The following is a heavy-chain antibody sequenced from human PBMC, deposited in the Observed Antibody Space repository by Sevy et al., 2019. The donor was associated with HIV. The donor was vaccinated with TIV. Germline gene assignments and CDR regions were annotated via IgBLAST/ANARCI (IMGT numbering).Heavy chain of an antibody. CDR2: INPNNGGT. Sequence: ASVKVSCKASGYTFTGSYLHWVRQAPGQGLEWMGWINPNNGGTKYAQKFQGRVTMTRDTSISTAYMELSRLRSDDTAVYYCARVIYPSSYSNSWYPDYWGQETLVTVSS. D-gene: IGHD6-13*01. V-gene: IGHV1-2*02. CDR1: GYTFTGSY. J-gene: IGHJ4*02. CDR3: ARVIYPSSYSNSWYPDY.